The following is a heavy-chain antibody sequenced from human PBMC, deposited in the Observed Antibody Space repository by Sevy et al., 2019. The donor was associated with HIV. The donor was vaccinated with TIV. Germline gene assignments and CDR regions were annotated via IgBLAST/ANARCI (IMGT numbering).Heavy chain of an antibody. CDR3: TRGGARASSSWYDYFDY. Sequence: GGFLRLSCAASGFTFSGSAMQWVRQASGKGLEWVGRIRSNGNSYATAYAASVKGRFTISRDDSKNTVYLQMNSLKTDDTALYYCTRGGARASSSWYDYFDYWGQGTLVTVSS. CDR1: GFTFSGSA. D-gene: IGHD6-13*01. V-gene: IGHV3-73*01. CDR2: IRSNGNSYAT. J-gene: IGHJ4*02.